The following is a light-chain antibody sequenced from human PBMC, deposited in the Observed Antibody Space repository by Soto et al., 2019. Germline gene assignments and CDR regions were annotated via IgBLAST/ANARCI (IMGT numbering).Light chain of an antibody. V-gene: IGLV1-44*01. Sequence: QAVVTQPPSASGTPGQRVTISCSGSSSNIGRNTVNWYQQLPGTAPKLLIYGNYQRPSGVPDRFSGSKSGTSASLAISGLQSEDEADYYCAAWDDSLNGPVFGGGTQLTVL. CDR3: AAWDDSLNGPV. CDR2: GNY. CDR1: SSNIGRNT. J-gene: IGLJ7*01.